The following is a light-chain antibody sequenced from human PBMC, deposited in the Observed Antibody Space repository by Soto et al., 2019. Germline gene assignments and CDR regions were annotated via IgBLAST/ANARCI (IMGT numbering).Light chain of an antibody. J-gene: IGKJ5*01. CDR2: DVS. Sequence: EIVLTQSPATLSLSPGERVTLSCRASQSVSNSLAWYQQKPGQPPRLLIYDVSNRATGIPARFSGSGSGTDFALTITSREPEYFAVYFCHQRYNWPRVTFGQGTRLEIK. V-gene: IGKV3-11*01. CDR1: QSVSNS. CDR3: HQRYNWPRVT.